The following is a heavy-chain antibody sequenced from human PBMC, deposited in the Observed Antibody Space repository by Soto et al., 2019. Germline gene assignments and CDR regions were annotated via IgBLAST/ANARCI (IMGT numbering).Heavy chain of an antibody. Sequence: EVQLVESGGGLVQPGGSLRLSCAASGFTFSSYSMNWVRQAPGKGLEWVSYISSSSSTIYYADSVKGRFTISRDNAKNALYLQLNSLRDEDTAVYYCAREKGGSDLGTGDYWGQGTLVTVSS. CDR1: GFTFSSYS. CDR3: AREKGGSDLGTGDY. V-gene: IGHV3-48*02. D-gene: IGHD5-12*01. J-gene: IGHJ4*02. CDR2: ISSSSSTI.